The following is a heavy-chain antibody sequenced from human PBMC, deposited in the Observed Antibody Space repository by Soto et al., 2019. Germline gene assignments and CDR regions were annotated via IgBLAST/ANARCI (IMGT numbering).Heavy chain of an antibody. CDR2: MNPNSGNT. J-gene: IGHJ5*02. D-gene: IGHD3-9*01. CDR3: ARLLHSNYAILTGYYASTVT. Sequence: ASVKVSCKASGYTFTSYDINWVRQATGQGLEWMGWMNPNSGNTGYAQKFQRRVTMTRNTSISTAYMELSSLRSEDTAVYYCARLLHSNYAILTGYYASTVTWGQGTLVTVSS. V-gene: IGHV1-8*01. CDR1: GYTFTSYD.